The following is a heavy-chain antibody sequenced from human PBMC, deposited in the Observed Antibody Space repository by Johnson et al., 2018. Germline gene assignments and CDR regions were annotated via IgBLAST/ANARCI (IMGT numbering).Heavy chain of an antibody. Sequence: QVQLVESGGGLVKPGGSLRLSCAASGFTFSDYYMSWIRQAPGKGLEWVSYISRSGSTIYYADSVKGRFTITRDNAKNSLYLQMNSLRAGDTAVYYCARLVGEVAYYYYYGMDVWGQGTTVTVSS. CDR3: ARLVGEVAYYYYYGMDV. D-gene: IGHD1-26*01. J-gene: IGHJ6*02. CDR2: ISRSGSTI. CDR1: GFTFSDYY. V-gene: IGHV3-11*01.